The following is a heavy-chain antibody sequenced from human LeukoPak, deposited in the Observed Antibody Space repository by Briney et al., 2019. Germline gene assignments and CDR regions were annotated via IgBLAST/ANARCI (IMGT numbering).Heavy chain of an antibody. J-gene: IGHJ4*02. Sequence: SETLSLTCTVSGGSISSSSYYWGWIRQPPGKGLEWIGSIYYSGSTYYNPSLKSRVTISVDTSKNQFSLKLSSVTAADTAVYYCARAPKPEGPPVKAAAGSFDYWGQGTLVTVSS. D-gene: IGHD6-13*01. V-gene: IGHV4-39*07. CDR3: ARAPKPEGPPVKAAAGSFDY. CDR1: GGSISSSSYY. CDR2: IYYSGST.